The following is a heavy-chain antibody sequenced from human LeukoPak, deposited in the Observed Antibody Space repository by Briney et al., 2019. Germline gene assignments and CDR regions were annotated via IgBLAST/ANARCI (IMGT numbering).Heavy chain of an antibody. D-gene: IGHD6-13*01. Sequence: GGSLRLSCAASGFTFSSYSMNWVRQAPGKGLEWVSSISSSSSYIYYADSVTGRFTISRDNAKNSLYLQMNSLRAEDTAVYYCAREVAAAGTGFDYWGQGTLVTVSS. CDR3: AREVAAAGTGFDY. J-gene: IGHJ4*02. CDR2: ISSSSSYI. CDR1: GFTFSSYS. V-gene: IGHV3-21*01.